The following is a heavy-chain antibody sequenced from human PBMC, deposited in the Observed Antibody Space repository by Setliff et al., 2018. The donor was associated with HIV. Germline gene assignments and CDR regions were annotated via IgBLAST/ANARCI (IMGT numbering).Heavy chain of an antibody. CDR3: ARGFSVYRISDPLLNWFDP. CDR1: GYTFTSYA. J-gene: IGHJ5*02. CDR2: INAGNGNT. Sequence: ASVKVSCKASGYTFTSYAMHWVRQAPGQRLEWMGWINAGNGNTKYSQKFQGRVIITRDTSASTAYMELSSLRSEDTAVYYCARGFSVYRISDPLLNWFDPWGQGTQVTLSS. V-gene: IGHV1-3*01. D-gene: IGHD6-6*01.